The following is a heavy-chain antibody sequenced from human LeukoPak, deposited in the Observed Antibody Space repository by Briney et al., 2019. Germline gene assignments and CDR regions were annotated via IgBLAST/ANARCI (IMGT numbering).Heavy chain of an antibody. CDR2: IWYDGSNK. J-gene: IGHJ4*02. V-gene: IGHV3-33*08. Sequence: PGGSLRLSCAASGFTFSTYEMNWVRQAPGKGLEWVAVIWYDGSNKYYADSVKGRFTISRDNSKNTLYLQMNSLRAEDTAVYYCARNYYDSSGYYYHDYWGQGPLVTVSS. CDR1: GFTFSTYE. D-gene: IGHD3-22*01. CDR3: ARNYYDSSGYYYHDY.